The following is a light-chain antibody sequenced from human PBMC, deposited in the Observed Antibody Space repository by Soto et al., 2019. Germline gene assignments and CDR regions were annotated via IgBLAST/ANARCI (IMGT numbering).Light chain of an antibody. Sequence: QSALTQPASVSGSPGQSITISCTGTSSDVGAYNYVSWYQQHPGKAPKLMISEVSKRPSGVSNRFSGSKSGNTASLTISGVQDEDEAHYYCSSFTSSNTGVFGGGTKLTVL. V-gene: IGLV2-14*01. J-gene: IGLJ2*01. CDR3: SSFTSSNTGV. CDR2: EVS. CDR1: SSDVGAYNY.